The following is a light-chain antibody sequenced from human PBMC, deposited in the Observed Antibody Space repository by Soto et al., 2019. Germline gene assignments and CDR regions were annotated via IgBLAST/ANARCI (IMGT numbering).Light chain of an antibody. J-gene: IGLJ3*02. CDR1: SGHSSYT. V-gene: IGLV4-69*01. CDR3: QTWATGPDWV. CDR2: LDSDGSH. Sequence: QSVLTQSPSASASLGASVKLTCTLSSGHSSYTITWHQQQPDKGPRYLMKLDSDGSHYKGDGIPDRFSGSSSGTERYLTISSLQSEDEADYYCQTWATGPDWVFGGGTKVTVL.